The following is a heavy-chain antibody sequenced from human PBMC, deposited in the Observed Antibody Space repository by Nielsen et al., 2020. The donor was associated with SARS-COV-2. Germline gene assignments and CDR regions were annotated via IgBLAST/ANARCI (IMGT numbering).Heavy chain of an antibody. CDR2: ISYDGSNK. Sequence: GESLKISCAASGFTFSSYGMHWVRQAPGKGLEWVAVISYDGSNKYYADSVKGRFTISRDNSKNTLYLQMNSLRAEDTAVYYCAKGRLYCSSTSCYAAGMDVWGQGTTVTVSS. V-gene: IGHV3-30*18. CDR1: GFTFSSYG. J-gene: IGHJ6*02. CDR3: AKGRLYCSSTSCYAAGMDV. D-gene: IGHD2-2*01.